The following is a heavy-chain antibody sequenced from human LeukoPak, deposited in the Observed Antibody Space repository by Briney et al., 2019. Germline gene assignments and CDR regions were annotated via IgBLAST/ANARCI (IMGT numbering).Heavy chain of an antibody. CDR1: GFTFNNYS. J-gene: IGHJ4*02. CDR3: ATDRASCGGDCSPVLYY. D-gene: IGHD2-21*02. V-gene: IGHV3-21*01. Sequence: PGGSLRLSCVASGFTFNNYSMNWVRQAPGKGLEWVSSISGSSNYIYQADSVKGRFTISRDNTKNSLFLLMNSLRAEDTAVYYCATDRASCGGDCSPVLYYWGQGILVTVSS. CDR2: ISGSSNYI.